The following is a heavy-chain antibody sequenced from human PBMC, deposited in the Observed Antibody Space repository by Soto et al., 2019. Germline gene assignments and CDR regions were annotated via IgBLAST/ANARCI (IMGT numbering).Heavy chain of an antibody. CDR3: ASWKEILGRHDAFDI. Sequence: QVQLVQSGAEVKKPGASVKVSCKASGYTFTSYDINWVRQATGQGLKWMGWMNPNSGNTGYAQKFQGRVSMTRSTSISTAYMELSSLRSEDTAVYYCASWKEILGRHDAFDIWGQGTMVTVSS. D-gene: IGHD1-26*01. J-gene: IGHJ3*02. CDR1: GYTFTSYD. CDR2: MNPNSGNT. V-gene: IGHV1-8*01.